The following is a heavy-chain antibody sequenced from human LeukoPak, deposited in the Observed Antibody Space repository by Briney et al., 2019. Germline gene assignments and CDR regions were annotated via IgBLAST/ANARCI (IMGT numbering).Heavy chain of an antibody. Sequence: GGSLRLSCAASGFTFSSYAMSWVRQAPGKGLEWVSAISGSGGSTYYADSVKGRFTISRGNSKNTVFLQMNSLRAEGTAIYYCAKGYTYASDWGQGTLVTVSS. J-gene: IGHJ4*02. V-gene: IGHV3-23*01. CDR2: ISGSGGST. CDR3: AKGYTYASD. CDR1: GFTFSSYA. D-gene: IGHD5-18*01.